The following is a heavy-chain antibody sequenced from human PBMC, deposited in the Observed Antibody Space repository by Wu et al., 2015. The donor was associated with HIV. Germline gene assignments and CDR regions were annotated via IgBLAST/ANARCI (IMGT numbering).Heavy chain of an antibody. D-gene: IGHD3-22*01. CDR1: GGTFSTYT. CDR2: IIPALGTV. V-gene: IGHV1-69*16. CDR3: ARGGPNGGYYDSSSSPLY. J-gene: IGHJ4*02. Sequence: QVQLVQSGAEMKKPGSSVKVSCKASGGTFSTYTMNWVRQAPGQGLEWMGRIIPALGTVKYAQNFQGRVTITTDGTDESTSTAYMELSSLRSDDTAVYFCARGGPNGGYYDSSSSPLYWGRGTLVTVSS.